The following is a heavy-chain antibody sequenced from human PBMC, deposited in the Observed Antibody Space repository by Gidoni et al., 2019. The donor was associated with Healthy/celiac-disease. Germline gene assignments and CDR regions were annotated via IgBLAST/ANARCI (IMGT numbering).Heavy chain of an antibody. CDR3: ARGGDIVVVVAADWMDV. CDR1: GFPFSSYG. V-gene: IGHV3-33*01. CDR2: IWYDGSNK. D-gene: IGHD2-15*01. J-gene: IGHJ6*04. Sequence: QVQLVESGGGVVQPGRSLRLSCAASGFPFSSYGMHWVRQAPGKGLEWVAVIWYDGSNKYYADSVKGRFTISRDNSKNTLYLQMNSLRAEDTAVYYCARGGDIVVVVAADWMDVWGKGTTVTVSS.